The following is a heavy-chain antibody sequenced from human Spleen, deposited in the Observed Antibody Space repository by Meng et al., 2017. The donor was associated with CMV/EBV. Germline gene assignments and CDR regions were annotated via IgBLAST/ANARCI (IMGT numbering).Heavy chain of an antibody. Sequence: ASVKVSFKASGYTFTSYGISWVRQPPGQGLEWMGWMSAYNGNTNYAQKLQGRVTMTTDTSTSTAYMELRSLRSDDTAVYYCARDLLWFGESQPPHYYYYGMDVWGQGTTVTVSS. CDR2: MSAYNGNT. J-gene: IGHJ6*02. D-gene: IGHD3-10*01. V-gene: IGHV1-18*01. CDR1: GYTFTSYG. CDR3: ARDLLWFGESQPPHYYYYGMDV.